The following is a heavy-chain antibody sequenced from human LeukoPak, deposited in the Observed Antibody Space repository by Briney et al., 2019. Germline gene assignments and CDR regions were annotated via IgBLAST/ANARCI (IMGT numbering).Heavy chain of an antibody. V-gene: IGHV4-59*01. CDR1: GGSLSNSY. Sequence: SETLSLTCSVSGGSLSNSYWSWIRQPPGKGLEWIGYMYNGGSTNYNPSLKSRVTISVDTSKNQFSLKLSSVTAADTAVYYCARGCSAGTPRNWFDPWGQGTLVTVSS. CDR2: MYNGGST. J-gene: IGHJ5*02. D-gene: IGHD6-13*01. CDR3: ARGCSAGTPRNWFDP.